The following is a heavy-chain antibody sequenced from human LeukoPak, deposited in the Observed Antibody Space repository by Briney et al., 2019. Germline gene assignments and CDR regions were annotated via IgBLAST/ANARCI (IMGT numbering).Heavy chain of an antibody. CDR3: ARDFYGSGSSPLGFDP. Sequence: PSQTLSLTCTVSGVSISSGVYYWTWIRQLPGKGLEWIGYISSSGITKYNPFLKSQFTVSSDTSKDQFSLKLTSVTAADTGRYYCARDFYGSGSSPLGFDPWGQGTLVTVSS. J-gene: IGHJ5*02. CDR1: GVSISSGVYY. CDR2: ISSSGIT. V-gene: IGHV4-31*01. D-gene: IGHD3-10*01.